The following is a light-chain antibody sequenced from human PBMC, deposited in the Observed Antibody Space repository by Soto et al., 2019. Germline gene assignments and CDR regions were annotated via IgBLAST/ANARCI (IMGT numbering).Light chain of an antibody. V-gene: IGLV1-44*01. Sequence: QSLLTRPPSASGTPGQRVTISCSGSSSNIGSNTVNWYQQLPGTAPKLVIYSNNQRPSGVPDRFSGSKSGTSASLAISGLQSEDEADYYCVAWDDSLNGYVVFGGGTKLTVL. CDR1: SSNIGSNT. CDR3: VAWDDSLNGYVV. J-gene: IGLJ2*01. CDR2: SNN.